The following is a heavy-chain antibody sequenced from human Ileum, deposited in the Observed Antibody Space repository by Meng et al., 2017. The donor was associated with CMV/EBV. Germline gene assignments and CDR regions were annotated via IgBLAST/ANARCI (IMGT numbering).Heavy chain of an antibody. CDR1: S. Sequence: SWSWIRQHPGKGLESIGYIYYSGSTYYNPSLKSRVTISVDTSKNQFSLKLSSVTAADTAVYYCARARLRYCSSTSCRGRYKENWFDPWGQGTLVTVSS. V-gene: IGHV4-31*02. CDR2: IYYSGST. D-gene: IGHD2-2*01. CDR3: ARARLRYCSSTSCRGRYKENWFDP. J-gene: IGHJ5*02.